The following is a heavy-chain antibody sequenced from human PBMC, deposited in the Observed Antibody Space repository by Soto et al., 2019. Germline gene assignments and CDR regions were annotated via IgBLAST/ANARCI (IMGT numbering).Heavy chain of an antibody. CDR1: GGTFSSYT. CDR3: AMATPHRDYYYYGMDV. D-gene: IGHD2-15*01. J-gene: IGHJ6*02. Sequence: QVQLVQSGAAVKKPGSSVKVSCKASGGTFSSYTISWVRQAPGQGLEWMGRIIPILGIANYAQKFQGRVTITADKSTSTAYMELSSLRSEDTAVYYCAMATPHRDYYYYGMDVWGQGTTVTVSS. V-gene: IGHV1-69*02. CDR2: IIPILGIA.